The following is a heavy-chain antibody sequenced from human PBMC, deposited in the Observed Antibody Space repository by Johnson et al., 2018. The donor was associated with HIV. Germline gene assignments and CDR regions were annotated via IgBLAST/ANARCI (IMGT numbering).Heavy chain of an antibody. V-gene: IGHV3-49*03. CDR3: AREGTAEIVGATRGGDAFDI. J-gene: IGHJ3*02. Sequence: VQLVESGGGLVQPGRSLRLSCIASGFAFGDYAMSWFRQAPGKGLEWVGFIRSKGYGGTAEYAASVKDRFTISRDDSKTIAYLQMNSLRAEDTAVYYCAREGTAEIVGATRGGDAFDIWGQGTMVTVSS. D-gene: IGHD1-26*01. CDR1: GFAFGDYA. CDR2: IRSKGYGGTA.